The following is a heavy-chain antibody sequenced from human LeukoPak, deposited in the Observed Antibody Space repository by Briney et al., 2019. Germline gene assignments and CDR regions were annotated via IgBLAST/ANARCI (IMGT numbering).Heavy chain of an antibody. CDR2: ISSSSSYI. CDR1: GFTFSSYS. D-gene: IGHD5/OR15-5a*01. J-gene: IGHJ5*02. Sequence: GGSLRLSCAASGFTFSSYSMNWVRQAPGKGLEWVSSISSSSSYIYYADSVKGRFTISRDNAKNSLYLQMNSLRAEDTAVYYCAKALIEGSTGFDPWGQGTLVTVSS. CDR3: AKALIEGSTGFDP. V-gene: IGHV3-21*01.